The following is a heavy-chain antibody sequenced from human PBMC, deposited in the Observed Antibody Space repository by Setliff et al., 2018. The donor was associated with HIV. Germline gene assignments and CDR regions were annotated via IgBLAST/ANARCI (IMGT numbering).Heavy chain of an antibody. Sequence: GGSLRLSCAASGFIFSSYAMHWVRQAPGKGLEWAAVISYDGSNKYYADSVKGRFTISRDNSKNTLYLQMNSLRAEDTAVYYCASHFGYCSSTSCEGYWGQGALVTVSS. CDR1: GFIFSSYA. J-gene: IGHJ4*02. V-gene: IGHV3-30*04. CDR3: ASHFGYCSSTSCEGY. CDR2: ISYDGSNK. D-gene: IGHD2-2*01.